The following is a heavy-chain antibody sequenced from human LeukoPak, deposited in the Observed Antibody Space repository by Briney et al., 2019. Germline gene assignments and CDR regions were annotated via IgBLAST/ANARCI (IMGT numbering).Heavy chain of an antibody. CDR3: AKSYSNSRRDAFDI. CDR1: GFIFSSYA. D-gene: IGHD6-6*01. Sequence: GGPLRLSCAASGFIFSSYAMSWVRQAPGKGLEWVSAISGGGGATYYADSVKGRFTISRDNSKNTLYLQMNSLRAEDTAVYYCAKSYSNSRRDAFDIWGQGTMVTVSS. CDR2: ISGGGGAT. J-gene: IGHJ3*02. V-gene: IGHV3-23*01.